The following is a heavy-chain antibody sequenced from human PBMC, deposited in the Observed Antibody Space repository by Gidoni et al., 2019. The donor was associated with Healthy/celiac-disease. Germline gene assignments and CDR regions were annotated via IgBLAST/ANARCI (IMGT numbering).Heavy chain of an antibody. CDR3: ARGEGIAVARPNTRQNIGDNQNYWYFDL. J-gene: IGHJ2*01. CDR2: INHSGST. V-gene: IGHV4-34*01. CDR1: GGSFSGYY. Sequence: QVQLQQWGAGLLKPSETLSLTCAVYGGSFSGYYWSWIRQPPGKGLEWIGEINHSGSTNYNPSLKSRVTISVDTSKNQFSRKLSSVTAADTAVYYCARGEGIAVARPNTRQNIGDNQNYWYFDLWGRGTLVTVSS. D-gene: IGHD6-19*01.